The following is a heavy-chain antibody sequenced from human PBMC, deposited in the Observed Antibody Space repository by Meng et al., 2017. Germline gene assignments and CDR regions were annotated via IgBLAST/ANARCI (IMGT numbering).Heavy chain of an antibody. CDR3: ARGGIAVAIDY. CDR1: GYTFIYDG. CDR2: ISAYNGNT. Sequence: QGHRLKSVAEVKKPGASVRVSCKASGYTFIYDGISWVRQAPGQGLEWMGLISAYNGNTNKAQKLQGRVTMTTDTSTSTAYMELRSLRSDDTAVYYCARGGIAVAIDYWGQGTLVTVSS. V-gene: IGHV1-18*01. J-gene: IGHJ4*02. D-gene: IGHD6-19*01.